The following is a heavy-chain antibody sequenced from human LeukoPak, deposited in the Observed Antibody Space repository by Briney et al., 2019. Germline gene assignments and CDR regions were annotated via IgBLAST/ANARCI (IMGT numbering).Heavy chain of an antibody. CDR1: GFTFSTYA. V-gene: IGHV3-30-3*01. CDR2: ISYDGNNQ. CDR3: ARDFRWGYDY. J-gene: IGHJ4*02. D-gene: IGHD7-27*01. Sequence: GRSLRLSCVASGFTFSTYAMHWVRQAPGKGLEWVAVISYDGNNQDYPDSVKGRFTISRDNAKNTLYLQVNSLRAEDTAVYYCARDFRWGYDYWGQGTLVTVSS.